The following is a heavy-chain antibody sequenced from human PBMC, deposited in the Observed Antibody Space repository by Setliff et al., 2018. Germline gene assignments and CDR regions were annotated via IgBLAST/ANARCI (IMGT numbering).Heavy chain of an antibody. CDR1: GGSISSYY. J-gene: IGHJ6*03. CDR3: ARAPPNRYSGSYEYFYMDV. D-gene: IGHD1-26*01. V-gene: IGHV4-4*08. Sequence: PSETLSLTCTVSGGSISSYYRSWIRQPPGKGLEWIGYIYASGSTNYNPSLKSRVTLSVDTSKNQFSLKVSSVTAADTAVYYCARAPPNRYSGSYEYFYMDVWGKGTTVTVSS. CDR2: IYASGST.